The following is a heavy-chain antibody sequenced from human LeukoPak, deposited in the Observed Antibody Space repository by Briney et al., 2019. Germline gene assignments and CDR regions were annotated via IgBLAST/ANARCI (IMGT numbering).Heavy chain of an antibody. CDR3: GKSMDV. CDR2: IKQDGSEK. J-gene: IGHJ6*02. CDR1: RFTFSSYW. Sequence: GGSLRLSCAASRFTFSSYWMHWVRQAPGKGLGWVANIKQDGSEKYYVDSVKGRFTISRDNAKNSLCLQMNSLRVEDTAVYYCGKSMDVWGQGTTVTVSS. V-gene: IGHV3-7*01.